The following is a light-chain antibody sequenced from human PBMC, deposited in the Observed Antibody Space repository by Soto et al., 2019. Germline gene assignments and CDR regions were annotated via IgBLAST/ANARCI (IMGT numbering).Light chain of an antibody. CDR2: EVS. CDR1: SSDVGSHNL. J-gene: IGLJ7*01. CDR3: CSYGGSRAV. Sequence: QSALTQPASVSGSPGQSITISCTGTSSDVGSHNLVSWYQQHPGQAPKLMIYEVSKRPLGVSARFSASKSGNTSSLTISGLQAEDDGDYYCCSYGGSRAVFGGGTQLTVL. V-gene: IGLV2-23*02.